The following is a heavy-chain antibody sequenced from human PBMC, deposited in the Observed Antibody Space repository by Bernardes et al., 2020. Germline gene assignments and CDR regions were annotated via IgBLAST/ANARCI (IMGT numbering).Heavy chain of an antibody. CDR3: ARDPRAAAGRYYYYYGMDV. CDR1: GFTFSSYW. D-gene: IGHD6-13*01. Sequence: LRLSCAASGFTFSSYWMSWVRQAPGKGLEWVANIKQDGSEKYYVDSVKGRFTISRDNAKNSLYLQMNSLRAEDTAVYYCARDPRAAAGRYYYYYGMDVWGQGTTVTVSS. J-gene: IGHJ6*02. CDR2: IKQDGSEK. V-gene: IGHV3-7*01.